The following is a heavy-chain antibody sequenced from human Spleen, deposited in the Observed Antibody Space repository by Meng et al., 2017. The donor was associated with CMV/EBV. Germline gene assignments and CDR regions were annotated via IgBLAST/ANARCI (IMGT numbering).Heavy chain of an antibody. J-gene: IGHJ4*02. CDR3: ARVTEYGGNCFDS. Sequence: CEGSGHYNSTSKWKSWVRQQTSKELEWIGEVCNSGYTNYNPSLKSRVSMSVDRTKNQFSLKLYSVTAADTAVYYCARVTEYGGNCFDSWGQGTLVTVSS. V-gene: IGHV4-4*02. D-gene: IGHD6-6*01. CDR1: GHYNSTSKW. CDR2: VCNSGYT.